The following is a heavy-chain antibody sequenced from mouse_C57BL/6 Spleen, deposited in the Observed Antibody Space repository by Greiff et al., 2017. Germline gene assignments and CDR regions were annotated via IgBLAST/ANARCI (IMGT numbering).Heavy chain of an antibody. CDR3: ANDYGSDYAMDD. Sequence: VQLQQSGPELVKPGASVKISCKASGYAFSSSWMNWVKQRPGKGLEWIGRIYPGDGDTNYNGKFKGKATLTADKSSSTAYMQLSSLTSEDSAVYFCANDYGSDYAMDDWGQGTSVTAAS. CDR1: GYAFSSSW. CDR2: IYPGDGDT. J-gene: IGHJ4*01. D-gene: IGHD1-1*01. V-gene: IGHV1-82*01.